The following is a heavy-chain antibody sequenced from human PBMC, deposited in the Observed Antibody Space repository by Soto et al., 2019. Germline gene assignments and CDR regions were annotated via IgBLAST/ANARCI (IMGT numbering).Heavy chain of an antibody. J-gene: IGHJ4*02. Sequence: ETLSLTCTVSGGSINTFYWSWVRQSPGKGLEWIGYIYFRGTTHYHPSLQSRVSISIDTSQNQFSLKLNSMTTADTAVYYCARSSGYATPLDQWGQGTLVTVSS. CDR2: IYFRGTT. D-gene: IGHD3-22*01. CDR1: GGSINTFY. CDR3: ARSSGYATPLDQ. V-gene: IGHV4-59*01.